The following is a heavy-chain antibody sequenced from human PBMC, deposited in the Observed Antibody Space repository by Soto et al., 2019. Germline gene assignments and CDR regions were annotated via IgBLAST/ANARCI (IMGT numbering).Heavy chain of an antibody. CDR2: IYHSGST. J-gene: IGHJ5*02. CDR3: ARVPTP. V-gene: IGHV4-30-2*01. CDR1: GGSISSGGDS. Sequence: HLQLQESGSGLVKPSQTLSLTCAFSGGSISSGGDSWSWIRQPPGKVLEWIWYIYHSGSTYYNPSLKSRVTISVDRSKNQFSLKLSSVTSADAAVYYCARVPTPWGQGTMVTVSS.